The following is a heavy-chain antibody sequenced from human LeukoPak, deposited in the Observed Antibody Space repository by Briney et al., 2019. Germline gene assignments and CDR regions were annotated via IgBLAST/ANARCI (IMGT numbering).Heavy chain of an antibody. J-gene: IGHJ4*02. CDR3: ARHLHYYDSSGYPDW. Sequence: GASVKVSCKASGYTFTGYYMHWVRHGPGQGLEWMGWINPNSGGTNYAQTFEGRATMTRDTSLSTAYMELSRLRSDDTAVYYCARHLHYYDSSGYPDWWGQGTLVTVSS. D-gene: IGHD3-22*01. CDR1: GYTFTGYY. V-gene: IGHV1-2*02. CDR2: INPNSGGT.